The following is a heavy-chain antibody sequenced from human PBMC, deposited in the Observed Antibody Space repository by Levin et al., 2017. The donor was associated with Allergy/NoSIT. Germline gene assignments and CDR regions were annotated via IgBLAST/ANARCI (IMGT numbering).Heavy chain of an antibody. Sequence: SLKISCAASGFTFDDYAMHWVRQAPGKGLEWVSGISWNSGSIGYADSVKGRFTISRDNAKNSLYLQMNSLRAEDTALYYCAKASIAAAGHLDYWGQGTLVTVSS. D-gene: IGHD6-13*01. CDR1: GFTFDDYA. V-gene: IGHV3-9*01. J-gene: IGHJ4*02. CDR2: ISWNSGSI. CDR3: AKASIAAAGHLDY.